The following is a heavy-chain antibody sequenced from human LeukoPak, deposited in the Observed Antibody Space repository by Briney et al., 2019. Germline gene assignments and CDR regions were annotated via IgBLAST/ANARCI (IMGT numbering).Heavy chain of an antibody. D-gene: IGHD3-10*01. V-gene: IGHV3-23*01. CDR1: GFTFTNYA. CDR2: ISASGST. CDR3: ARSFLWFPEGI. Sequence: GGSLRLSCAASGFTFTNYAMSWVRLAPGEGLEWVSHISASGSTYYADSVEGRFTISRDNSRNTLYLQMNSLRDEDTAIYYCARSFLWFPEGIWGQGTMVTVSS. J-gene: IGHJ3*02.